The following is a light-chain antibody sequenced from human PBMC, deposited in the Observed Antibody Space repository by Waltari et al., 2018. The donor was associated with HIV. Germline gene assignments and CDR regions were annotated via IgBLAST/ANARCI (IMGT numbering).Light chain of an antibody. Sequence: QSVLTQPPSASGTPGQRVTISCSGGSSNIGSNSVHWYQQLPGTAPRLLLYSTNQRPSRVPDRFSGSKSGTSAPLAISELQSEDEADYYCATWDDTLNGVIFGGGTKLTVL. J-gene: IGLJ2*01. V-gene: IGLV1-44*01. CDR3: ATWDDTLNGVI. CDR2: STN. CDR1: SSNIGSNS.